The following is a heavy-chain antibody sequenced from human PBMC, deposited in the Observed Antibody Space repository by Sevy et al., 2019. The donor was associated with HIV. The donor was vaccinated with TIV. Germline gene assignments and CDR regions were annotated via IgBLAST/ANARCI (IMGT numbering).Heavy chain of an antibody. D-gene: IGHD1-20*01. V-gene: IGHV3-43*01. Sequence: GGSLRLSCVASGFTFDDYTMHWVRQAPGKGLEWVSLISWDGGSTYYADSVKGRFTISRDNSKNSLYLQMNSLRTEDTALYYCAKDMGITGTTVFDYWGQGTLVTVSS. J-gene: IGHJ4*02. CDR2: ISWDGGST. CDR1: GFTFDDYT. CDR3: AKDMGITGTTVFDY.